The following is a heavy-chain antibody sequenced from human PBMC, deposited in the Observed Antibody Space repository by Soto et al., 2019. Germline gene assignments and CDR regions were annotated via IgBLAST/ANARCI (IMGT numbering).Heavy chain of an antibody. J-gene: IGHJ6*02. CDR1: GYTFSSNA. D-gene: IGHD3-10*01. CDR3: ARATYTSGGSPTFAMDV. CDR2: INGGNGYA. Sequence: ASVKVSCKASGYTFSSNAIHWVRQAPGQELEWMGWINGGNGYAKYSQNFQDRVILTRDASASTTYMELSSLRSEDTAIFYCARATYTSGGSPTFAMDVWGQGTTVTVSS. V-gene: IGHV1-3*01.